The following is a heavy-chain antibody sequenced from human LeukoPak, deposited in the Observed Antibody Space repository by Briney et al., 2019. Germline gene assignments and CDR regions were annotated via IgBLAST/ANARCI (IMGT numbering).Heavy chain of an antibody. CDR2: IFPSDSDI. V-gene: IGHV5-51*01. J-gene: IGHJ4*02. CDR3: ARQYSSGRYRHFDY. CDR1: GYSFTKNW. Sequence: GESLKISCKGSGYSFTKNWIAWVRQMPGRGLEWMGIIFPSDSDIKYSPSFQGQVTISADKSINTAYLQWSSLKASDTAMYYCARQYSSGRYRHFDYWGQGTLVTVSS. D-gene: IGHD3-22*01.